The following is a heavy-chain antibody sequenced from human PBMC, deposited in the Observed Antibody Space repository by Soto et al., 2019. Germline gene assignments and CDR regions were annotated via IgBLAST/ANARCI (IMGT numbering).Heavy chain of an antibody. CDR3: AREGTSGSDNVFDI. D-gene: IGHD1-26*01. CDR2: IWYDGSNK. V-gene: IGHV3-33*01. CDR1: GFTFSSNG. J-gene: IGHJ3*02. Sequence: QVQLVESGGGVVQPGRSLRLSCAASGFTFSSNGMHWVRQAPGKALEWVAAIWYDGSNKYYADSVKGRFTISRDNSKNTLYLQMNSLRAEDTAVYYCAREGTSGSDNVFDIWGQGTMVTVSS.